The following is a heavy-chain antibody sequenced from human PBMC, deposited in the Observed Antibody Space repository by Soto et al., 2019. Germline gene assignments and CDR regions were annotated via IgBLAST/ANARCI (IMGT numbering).Heavy chain of an antibody. Sequence: KTSETLSLTCAFYGGSFSGYYWSWIRQPPGKGLEWIGEINHSGSTNYNPSLKSRVTISVDTSKNQFSLKLSSVTAADTAVYYCARTPAYDFWSGYHFDSWGQGTLVTVSS. J-gene: IGHJ4*02. D-gene: IGHD3-3*01. CDR3: ARTPAYDFWSGYHFDS. CDR2: INHSGST. V-gene: IGHV4-34*01. CDR1: GGSFSGYY.